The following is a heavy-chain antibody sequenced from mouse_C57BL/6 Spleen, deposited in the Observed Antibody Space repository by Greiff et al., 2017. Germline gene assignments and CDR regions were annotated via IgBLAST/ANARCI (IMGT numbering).Heavy chain of an antibody. V-gene: IGHV1-82*01. J-gene: IGHJ3*01. Sequence: VQLQQSGPELVKPGASVKISCKASGYAFSSSWMNWVKQRPGKGLEWIGRLYPGDGDTNYNGKFKGKATLTADKSSSTAYMQLSSLTSEDSAVYFCAREPYYYGSSYGTYWGQGTLVTVSA. D-gene: IGHD1-1*01. CDR2: LYPGDGDT. CDR1: GYAFSSSW. CDR3: AREPYYYGSSYGTY.